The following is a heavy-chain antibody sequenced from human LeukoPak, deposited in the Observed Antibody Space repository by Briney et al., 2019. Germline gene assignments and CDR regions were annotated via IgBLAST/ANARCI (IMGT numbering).Heavy chain of an antibody. CDR3: AKDAESCGGSDCPRWFDP. Sequence: SETLSLTCTVSGGSLGSYYWSWIRQPPGKGLEWIGYMDYSGRTNYNPSLKSRVTISVDTSKNQFSLKLTSVTAADTALYFCAKDAESCGGSDCPRWFDPWGQGTLVTVSS. CDR2: MDYSGRT. D-gene: IGHD2-21*02. CDR1: GGSLGSYY. V-gene: IGHV4-59*01. J-gene: IGHJ5*02.